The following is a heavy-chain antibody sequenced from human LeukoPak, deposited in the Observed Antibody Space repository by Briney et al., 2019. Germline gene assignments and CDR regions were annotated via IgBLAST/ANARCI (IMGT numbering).Heavy chain of an antibody. D-gene: IGHD1-26*01. J-gene: IGHJ6*02. Sequence: GESLKISCKGSGYSFTSYWIGWVRQMPGKGLEWMGIIYPGDSDTRYSPSFQGQVTISADKSISTAYLQWSSLKASDTAMYYCARLVKDSGSLDGGMDVWGQGTTVTVSS. CDR3: ARLVKDSGSLDGGMDV. CDR1: GYSFTSYW. CDR2: IYPGDSDT. V-gene: IGHV5-51*01.